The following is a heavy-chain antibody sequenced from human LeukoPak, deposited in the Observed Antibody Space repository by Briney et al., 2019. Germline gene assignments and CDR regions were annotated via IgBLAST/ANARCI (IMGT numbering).Heavy chain of an antibody. CDR2: IKHDGSEK. D-gene: IGHD1-26*01. V-gene: IGHV3-7*04. CDR1: GFTFSSYW. J-gene: IGHJ4*02. CDR3: ARETRWELFDY. Sequence: GGSLRLSCAASGFTFSSYWMSWVRQAPGKGLEWVANIKHDGSEKYYVDSVKGRFTISRDSAKNSLFLQMNSLRAEDTAVYYCARETRWELFDYWGQGALVTVSS.